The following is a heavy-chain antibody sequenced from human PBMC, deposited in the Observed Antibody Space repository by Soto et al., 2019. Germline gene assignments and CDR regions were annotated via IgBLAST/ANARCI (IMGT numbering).Heavy chain of an antibody. CDR1: GFTFSTFA. CDR2: ISNDGSSK. V-gene: IGHV3-30-3*01. CDR3: ARDPATSDRVY. J-gene: IGHJ4*02. D-gene: IGHD1-26*01. Sequence: GGSLRLSCAASGFTFSTFAIHWVRQAPGKGLEWVAFISNDGSSKFFADSVKGRFTISRDNSKSTLYLQMNSLKTADTAVYYCARDPATSDRVYWGQGTLVTVSS.